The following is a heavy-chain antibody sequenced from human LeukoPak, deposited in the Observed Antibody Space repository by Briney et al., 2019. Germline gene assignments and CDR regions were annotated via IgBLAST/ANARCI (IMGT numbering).Heavy chain of an antibody. V-gene: IGHV3-33*06. D-gene: IGHD1-26*01. J-gene: IGHJ4*02. Sequence: PGRSLRLSCAASGFTFSSYGMHWVRQGPGKGLGRVAVIWYDGSNIYYAESVKGRFTISRDNSKNTLYLQMNSLRAEDTAVYYCAKDAAPWEPVDYWGQGTLVTVSS. CDR1: GFTFSSYG. CDR3: AKDAAPWEPVDY. CDR2: IWYDGSNI.